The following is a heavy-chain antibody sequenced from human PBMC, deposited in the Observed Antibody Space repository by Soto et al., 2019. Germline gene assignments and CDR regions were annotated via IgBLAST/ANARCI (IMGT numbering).Heavy chain of an antibody. CDR2: IYWDDVK. V-gene: IGHV2-5*02. CDR3: ARKGSGDYALDY. J-gene: IGHJ4*02. Sequence: QITLKESGPTLVKPTQTLTLTCTLSGFSLSTGGVGVGWIRQSPGKALEWLAVIYWDDVKHYSPSLERRLTITKATSESEVVLTMTNMDPVDTATYYCARKGSGDYALDYWGQGILVTVSS. CDR1: GFSLSTGGVG. D-gene: IGHD4-17*01.